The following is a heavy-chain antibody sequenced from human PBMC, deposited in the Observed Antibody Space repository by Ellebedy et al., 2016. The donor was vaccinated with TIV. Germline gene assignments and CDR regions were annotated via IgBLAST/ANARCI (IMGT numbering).Heavy chain of an antibody. CDR1: GFTFSNAW. CDR2: IKSKTDGGTT. Sequence: PGGSLRLSCAASGFTFSNAWMNWVRQAPGKGLEWVGLIKSKTDGGTTDYAAPVKGRFTISTDDSKNTLYLQMNSLKTEDKAVYYCTTDFLLYYYGSGSYYKGTDYWGQGTLVTVSP. V-gene: IGHV3-15*07. J-gene: IGHJ4*02. CDR3: TTDFLLYYYGSGSYYKGTDY. D-gene: IGHD3-10*01.